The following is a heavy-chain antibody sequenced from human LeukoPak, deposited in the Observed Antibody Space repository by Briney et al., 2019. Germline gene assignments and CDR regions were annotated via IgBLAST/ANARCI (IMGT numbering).Heavy chain of an antibody. CDR3: TRGEGYYGSGNFLVW. J-gene: IGHJ4*02. V-gene: IGHV4-59*01. CDR1: GGSISTYY. Sequence: PSETLSLTCSVSGGSISTYYWNWIRQPPGKGLEWIGYIHYSGNTNYNPSLKSRVTISVDTSKNQFSLKLSSVTAADTAVYYCTRGEGYYGSGNFLVWWGQGTLVTVS. D-gene: IGHD3-10*01. CDR2: IHYSGNT.